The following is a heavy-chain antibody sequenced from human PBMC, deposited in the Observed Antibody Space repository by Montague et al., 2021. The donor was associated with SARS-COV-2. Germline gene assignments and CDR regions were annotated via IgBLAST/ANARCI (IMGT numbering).Heavy chain of an antibody. CDR1: GDSVSCSY. CDR3: ARQITMVREPFDS. Sequence: SETLSLTCTVAGDSVSCSYWNWIRQSPGKGLEWIGNIYYYGSVNYNPSLKSRLSISLDTSKNQLSLTLTSVTAADTATYYCARQITMVREPFDSWGQGTLVLVSS. D-gene: IGHD3-10*01. J-gene: IGHJ4*02. V-gene: IGHV4-59*08. CDR2: IYYYGSV.